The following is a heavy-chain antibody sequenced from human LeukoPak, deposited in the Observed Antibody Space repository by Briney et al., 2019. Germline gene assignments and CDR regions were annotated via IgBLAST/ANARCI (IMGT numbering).Heavy chain of an antibody. CDR1: GFTFSNYD. D-gene: IGHD4-17*01. V-gene: IGHV3-23*01. J-gene: IGHJ4*02. CDR3: ANEIRPNDY. Sequence: GGSLRLSCAASGFTFSNYDMSWVRQVPGKGLEWVSAISAHGDDTYYIDSVRGRFTISRDNSKNTLNMQMSSLRAEDTAVYYCANEIRPNDYWGQGTLVTVSS. CDR2: ISAHGDDT.